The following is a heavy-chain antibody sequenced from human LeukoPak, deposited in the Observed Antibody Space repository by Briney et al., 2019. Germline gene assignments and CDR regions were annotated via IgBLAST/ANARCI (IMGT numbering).Heavy chain of an antibody. D-gene: IGHD3-9*01. CDR2: IYSGGST. CDR1: GFTVSSNY. J-gene: IGHJ4*02. Sequence: GGSQRLSCAASGFTVSSNYMSWVRQAPGKGLEWVSVIYSGGSTYYTDSVRGRFTISRDDSKNTLYLQMNSLRAEDTAVYYCARGVLRYFAPFDYWGQGTLVTVSS. CDR3: ARGVLRYFAPFDY. V-gene: IGHV3-66*01.